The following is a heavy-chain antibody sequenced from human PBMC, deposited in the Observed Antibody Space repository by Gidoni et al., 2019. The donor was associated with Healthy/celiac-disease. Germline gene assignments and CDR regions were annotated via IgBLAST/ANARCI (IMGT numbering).Heavy chain of an antibody. CDR3: AHDLAQGDRGSSSWYFDL. V-gene: IGHV2-5*02. Sequence: QITLKESGPTLVKPTQTLTLTCTFAGFSLSTSGVGVGWIRQPPGKALEWLALIYWDDDKRYSPSLKSRLTITKDTSKNQVVLTMTNMDPVDTATYYCAHDLAQGDRGSSSWYFDLWGRGTLVTVSS. D-gene: IGHD6-6*01. CDR2: IYWDDDK. CDR1: GFSLSTSGVG. J-gene: IGHJ2*01.